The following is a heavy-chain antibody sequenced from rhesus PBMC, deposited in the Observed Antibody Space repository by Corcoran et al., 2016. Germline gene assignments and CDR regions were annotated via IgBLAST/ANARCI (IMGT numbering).Heavy chain of an antibody. D-gene: IGHD5-12*01. CDR3: ARDAGYSPNDRFDV. Sequence: QLQLQESGPGLVKPSETLSLTCAVSGGSISRNYWSWIRQPPGKGLEWIGRIFGSGESTHYNPSLKSRVTISTDTSKNQFSLKRSSVTAADTAVYYCARDAGYSPNDRFDVWGPGVLVTVSS. V-gene: IGHV4-173*01. CDR2: IFGSGEST. CDR1: GGSISRNY. J-gene: IGHJ5-1*01.